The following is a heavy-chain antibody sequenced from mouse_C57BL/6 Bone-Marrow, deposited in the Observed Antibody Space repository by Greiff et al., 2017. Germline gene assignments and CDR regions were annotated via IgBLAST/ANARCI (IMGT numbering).Heavy chain of an antibody. Sequence: EVHLVESGEGLVKPGGSLKLSCAASGFTFSSYAMSWVRQTPEKRLEWVAYISSGGDYIYYADTVKGRFTISRDNARNTLYLQMSSLKSEDTAMYYCTRDYYSYAMDYWGQGTSGTVSS. D-gene: IGHD1-1*01. CDR1: GFTFSSYA. J-gene: IGHJ4*01. V-gene: IGHV5-9-1*02. CDR3: TRDYYSYAMDY. CDR2: ISSGGDYI.